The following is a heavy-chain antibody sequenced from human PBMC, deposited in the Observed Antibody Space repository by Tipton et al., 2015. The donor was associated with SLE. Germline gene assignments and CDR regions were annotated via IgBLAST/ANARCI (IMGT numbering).Heavy chain of an antibody. Sequence: TLSLTCAVYGRSFIGSYWTWIRQPPGKGLEWIGDIDHSGVTQYNPSLKSRVTISRDTSGNQFSLNLSSVTASDTAVYFCTRAEFSSNWYMYWHFDLWGRGTLVTVSS. V-gene: IGHV4-34*01. CDR2: IDHSGVT. J-gene: IGHJ2*01. CDR1: GRSFIGSY. CDR3: TRAEFSSNWYMYWHFDL. D-gene: IGHD6-13*01.